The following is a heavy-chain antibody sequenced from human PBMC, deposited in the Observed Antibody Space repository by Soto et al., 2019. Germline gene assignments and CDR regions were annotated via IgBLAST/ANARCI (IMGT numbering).Heavy chain of an antibody. CDR1: GFTVSGNY. V-gene: IGHV3-53*01. CDR2: IYSGGST. Sequence: GGSLRLSCAASGFTVSGNYMSWVRQAPGKGLEWVSVIYSGGSTYYADSVKGRFTISRDNSKNTLYLQMNSLRAEDTAVYYCAREGNNYDILTGYWYYYGMDVWGQGTTVTVSS. J-gene: IGHJ6*02. CDR3: AREGNNYDILTGYWYYYGMDV. D-gene: IGHD3-9*01.